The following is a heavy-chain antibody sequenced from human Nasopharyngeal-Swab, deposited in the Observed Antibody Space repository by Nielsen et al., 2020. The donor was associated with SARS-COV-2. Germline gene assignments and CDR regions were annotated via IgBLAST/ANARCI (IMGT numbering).Heavy chain of an antibody. CDR3: ATCGGSSWYFDY. Sequence: GGSLRLSCAASGFTLSSYWMSWVRQAPGKGLEWVANIKQDGSEKYYVDSMKGRFTISRDNAKNSLYLQMNSLRAEDTAVYYCATCGGSSWYFDYWGQGTLVTVSS. CDR2: IKQDGSEK. D-gene: IGHD6-13*01. CDR1: GFTLSSYW. J-gene: IGHJ4*02. V-gene: IGHV3-7*01.